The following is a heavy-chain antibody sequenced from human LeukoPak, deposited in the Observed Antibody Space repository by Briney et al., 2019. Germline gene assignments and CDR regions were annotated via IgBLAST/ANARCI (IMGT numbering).Heavy chain of an antibody. CDR3: ARGCSGGSCYSQFDY. V-gene: IGHV4-4*02. J-gene: IGHJ4*02. CDR2: IYHSGST. Sequence: PSETLSLTCAVSGGSISSSNWWSWVRQPPGKGLERIGEIYHSGSTNYNPSLKSRVTISVDKSKNQFSLKLSSVTAADTAVYYCARGCSGGSCYSQFDYWGQGTLVTVSS. D-gene: IGHD2-15*01. CDR1: GGSISSSNW.